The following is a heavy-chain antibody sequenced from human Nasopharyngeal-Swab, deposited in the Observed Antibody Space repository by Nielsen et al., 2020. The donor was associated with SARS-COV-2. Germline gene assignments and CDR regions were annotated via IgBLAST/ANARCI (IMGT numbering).Heavy chain of an antibody. J-gene: IGHJ6*02. V-gene: IGHV4-39*01. CDR3: ARQQEGYYYYYGMDV. CDR2: IYYDGNT. Sequence: WIRQPPGKGLQRIGSIYYDGNTYYDPSLKGRRTRSGDTSRDQCSLKLSSVTAADTAIYFCARQQEGYYYYYGMDVWGQGTPVTVSS.